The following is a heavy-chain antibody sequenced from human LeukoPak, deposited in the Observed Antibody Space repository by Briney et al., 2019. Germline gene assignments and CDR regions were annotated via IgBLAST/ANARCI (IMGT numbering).Heavy chain of an antibody. J-gene: IGHJ4*02. V-gene: IGHV1-18*01. Sequence: AXVKVSCKASGYTFTSYGISWVRQAPGQGLEWMGWISAYNGNTNYAQKLQGRVTMNTDTSTSTAYMEMRSLRSDDTAVYYCARATIAAAGLPSWGQGTLVTVSS. D-gene: IGHD6-13*01. CDR1: GYTFTSYG. CDR3: ARATIAAAGLPS. CDR2: ISAYNGNT.